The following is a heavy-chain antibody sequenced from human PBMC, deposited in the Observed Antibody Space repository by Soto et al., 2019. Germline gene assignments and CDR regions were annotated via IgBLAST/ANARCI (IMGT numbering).Heavy chain of an antibody. D-gene: IGHD6-6*01. CDR3: ARGSAIAGRPGYSGMDV. V-gene: IGHV3-7*01. CDR1: GFSFHTYW. J-gene: IGHJ6*01. Sequence: GSLRLSCAAPGFSFHTYWMNWVRQAPGKGLEWVANIKQDGSEKYYVDSVKGRFTISRDNAKNSLYLQMNNLTVENTAVYYCARGSAIAGRPGYSGMDVWGQGTTVTVSS. CDR2: IKQDGSEK.